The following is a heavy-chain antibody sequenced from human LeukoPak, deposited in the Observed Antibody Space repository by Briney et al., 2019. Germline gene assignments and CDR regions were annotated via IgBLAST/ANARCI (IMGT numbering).Heavy chain of an antibody. V-gene: IGHV1-2*02. J-gene: IGHJ4*02. D-gene: IGHD3-10*01. CDR1: GYTFTGYY. CDR2: INPNSGGT. CDR3: ARRPSKGMVRGALDY. Sequence: ASVKVSCKASGYTFTGYYMHWVRQAPGQGLEWMGWINPNSGGTNYAQKLQGRVTMTTDTSTSTAYMELRSLRSDDTAVYYCARRPSKGMVRGALDYWGQGTLVTVSS.